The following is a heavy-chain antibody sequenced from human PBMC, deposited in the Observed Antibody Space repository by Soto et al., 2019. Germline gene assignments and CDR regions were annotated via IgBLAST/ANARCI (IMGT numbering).Heavy chain of an antibody. Sequence: GWALRLSCAVSGFTFSPYSLHWVRLAPGKGPEWVAALSKDGSVQYWLDSVRGRFTISRDNSKNTLYLQMNRLRPDDTGVYYCVRSRRGAVDDSFDYCGQGTQLTVSS. V-gene: IGHV3-30*04. D-gene: IGHD3-10*01. CDR3: VRSRRGAVDDSFDY. CDR2: LSKDGSVQ. CDR1: GFTFSPYS. J-gene: IGHJ4*02.